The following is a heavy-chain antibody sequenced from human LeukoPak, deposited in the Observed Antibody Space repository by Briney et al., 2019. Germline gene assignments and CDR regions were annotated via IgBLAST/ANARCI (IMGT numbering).Heavy chain of an antibody. V-gene: IGHV1-8*01. CDR3: ARTLRRRCSGGSCYSPHLDY. CDR1: GYTFDSYD. CDR2: MNPNSGNT. Sequence: ASVKVSCKASGYTFDSYDINWVRQATGQGLEWMGWMNPNSGNTGYTQKFQGRVTMTRDTSISTAYMELSSLRSEDTAVYYCARTLRRRCSGGSCYSPHLDYWGQGTLVTVSS. D-gene: IGHD2-15*01. J-gene: IGHJ4*02.